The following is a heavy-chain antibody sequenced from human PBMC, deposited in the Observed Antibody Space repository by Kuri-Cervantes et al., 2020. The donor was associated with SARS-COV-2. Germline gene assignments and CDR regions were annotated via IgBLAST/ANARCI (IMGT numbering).Heavy chain of an antibody. CDR3: AFNYGTGSYFY. Sequence: ESLKISCVVSGGSISSSNWWSWVRQPPGKGLEWIGEIHRTGTTNYNPPLESRVTISVDRSKNQFSLTLRSVTAADTAVYYCAFNYGTGSYFYWGQGTLVTVSS. CDR1: GGSISSSNW. D-gene: IGHD3-10*01. V-gene: IGHV4/OR15-8*01. J-gene: IGHJ4*02. CDR2: IHRTGTT.